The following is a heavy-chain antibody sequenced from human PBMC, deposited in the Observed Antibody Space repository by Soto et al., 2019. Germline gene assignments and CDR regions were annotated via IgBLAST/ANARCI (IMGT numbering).Heavy chain of an antibody. CDR3: ARVSYDILTGYYPDYYYGMDV. CDR1: GGTFSSYA. J-gene: IGHJ6*02. D-gene: IGHD3-9*01. Sequence: ASVKVSCKASGGTFSSYAISWVRQAPGQGLEWMGGIIPIFGTANYAQKFQGRVTITADESTSTAYMELSSLRSEDTAVYYCARVSYDILTGYYPDYYYGMDVWGQGTTVTVSS. CDR2: IIPIFGTA. V-gene: IGHV1-69*13.